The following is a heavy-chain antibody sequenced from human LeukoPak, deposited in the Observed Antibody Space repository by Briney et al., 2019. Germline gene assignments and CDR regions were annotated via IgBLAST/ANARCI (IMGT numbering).Heavy chain of an antibody. J-gene: IGHJ6*03. Sequence: SVKVSCKASGGTFSSYAISWVRQAPGQGLEWMGGIIPIFGTANYAQKFQGRVTITTDESTSTAYMELRSLRSDDTAVYYCARYSGYDSDSSSLMDVWGKGTTVTVSS. CDR2: IIPIFGTA. V-gene: IGHV1-69*05. CDR1: GGTFSSYA. CDR3: ARYSGYDSDSSSLMDV. D-gene: IGHD5-12*01.